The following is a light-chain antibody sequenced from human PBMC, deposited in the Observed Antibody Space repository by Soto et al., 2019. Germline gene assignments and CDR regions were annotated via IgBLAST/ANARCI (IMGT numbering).Light chain of an antibody. J-gene: IGLJ3*02. CDR1: SSNIETNT. CDR3: AAWDDSLNGFTWV. V-gene: IGLV1-44*01. CDR2: SDN. Sequence: QPVLTQPPSASGTPGQRATISCSGSSSNIETNTVNWYKQLPGMSPKLLIHSDNQRPSGVPDRFSGSKSGTSASLAISGLQPEDEADYYCAAWDDSLNGFTWVFGGGTKLTVL.